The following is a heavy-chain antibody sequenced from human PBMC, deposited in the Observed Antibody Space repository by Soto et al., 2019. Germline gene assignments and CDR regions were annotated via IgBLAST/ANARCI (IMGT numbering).Heavy chain of an antibody. CDR2: IIPIFGTA. J-gene: IGHJ6*02. D-gene: IGHD6-13*01. CDR1: GGTFSSYA. V-gene: IGHV1-69*13. Sequence: SVKVSCKASGGTFSSYAISWVRQAPGQGLEWMGGIIPIFGTANYAQKFQGRVTITADESTSTAYMELSSLRSEDTAVYYCARTPDIAAADYYYYYGMDVWGHGTTVTVS. CDR3: ARTPDIAAADYYYYYGMDV.